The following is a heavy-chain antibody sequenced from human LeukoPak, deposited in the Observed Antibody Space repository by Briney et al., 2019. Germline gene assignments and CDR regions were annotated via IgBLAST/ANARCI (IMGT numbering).Heavy chain of an antibody. CDR2: IYYSGST. J-gene: IGHJ4*02. V-gene: IGHV4-59*01. CDR3: ARDGSAAGMDY. CDR1: GGSISSYY. D-gene: IGHD6-13*01. Sequence: SETLSLTCTVSGGSISSYYWSWIRQPPGKGLEWVGYIYYSGSTNYNPSLKSRVTISVDTSKNQFSLKLSSVTAADTAVYYCARDGSAAGMDYWGQGTLVTVSS.